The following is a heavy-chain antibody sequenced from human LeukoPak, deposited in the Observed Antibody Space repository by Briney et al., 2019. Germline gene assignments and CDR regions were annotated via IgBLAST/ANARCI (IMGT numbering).Heavy chain of an antibody. CDR3: AKGGVSDRGSWYGDYFDY. V-gene: IGHV3-30*18. CDR1: GFNFSSYG. D-gene: IGHD6-13*01. Sequence: GGFLRLSCEASGFNFSSYGMHWVRQAPGKGLEWVAVLSADGNHKQFADSVKDRFAISRDNSKKTLYLQMNGLRAEDTAVYYCAKGGVSDRGSWYGDYFDYWGQGTLVTVSS. CDR2: LSADGNHK. J-gene: IGHJ4*02.